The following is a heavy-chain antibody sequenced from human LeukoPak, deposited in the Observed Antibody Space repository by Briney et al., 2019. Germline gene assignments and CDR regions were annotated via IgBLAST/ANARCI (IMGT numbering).Heavy chain of an antibody. CDR2: INPYSGGT. D-gene: IGHD2-2*01. CDR1: GYTFTGYY. V-gene: IGHV1-2*02. CDR3: VRDRTKHCSSTSCPLDY. J-gene: IGHJ4*02. Sequence: GASVKVSCKASGYTFTGYYMHWVRQAPGQGLEWMGWINPYSGGTNYAQKFQGRVTMTRDTSISTAYMELSRLRSDDTAVYYCVRDRTKHCSSTSCPLDYWGQGTLVTVSS.